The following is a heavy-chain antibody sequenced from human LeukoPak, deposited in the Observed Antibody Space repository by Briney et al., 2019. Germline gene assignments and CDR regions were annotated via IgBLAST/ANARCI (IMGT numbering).Heavy chain of an antibody. Sequence: ASVKVSCKASGYIFTTYTMHWVRQAPGQRLEWMGWINAGNGNTKYSQEFQGKVTITRDTSASTAYMELSSLRSEDMAVYYCAREGRGYSSYDNYYYMDVWGKGTTVTVSS. CDR3: AREGRGYSSYDNYYYMDV. CDR2: INAGNGNT. D-gene: IGHD5-12*01. V-gene: IGHV1-3*03. CDR1: GYIFTTYT. J-gene: IGHJ6*03.